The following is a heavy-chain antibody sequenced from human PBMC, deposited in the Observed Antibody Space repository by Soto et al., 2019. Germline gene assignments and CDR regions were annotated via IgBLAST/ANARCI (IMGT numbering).Heavy chain of an antibody. J-gene: IGHJ4*02. V-gene: IGHV3-23*01. D-gene: IGHD6-13*01. CDR1: GFTFSNYA. CDR3: AKDPGRSWYDIDD. CDR2: ISGSGGST. Sequence: EVQLLESGGGLVQPGGSLRLSCAASGFTFSNYAVTWVRQAPGKGLEWVSTISGSGGSTYYADSVKGRFTISRDNSKNTLYLQMNSLRAEDTAVYYCAKDPGRSWYDIDDWGQGTLVTVSS.